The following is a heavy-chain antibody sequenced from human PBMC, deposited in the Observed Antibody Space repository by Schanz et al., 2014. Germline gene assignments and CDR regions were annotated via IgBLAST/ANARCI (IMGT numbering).Heavy chain of an antibody. V-gene: IGHV3-33*08. CDR3: AREDCSATSCYFRY. CDR2: IRYDGRNK. D-gene: IGHD2-21*01. CDR1: GFTFTNYA. J-gene: IGHJ4*02. Sequence: VQLLESGGGLVQPGGSLRLSCAASGFTFTNYAMTWVRQAPGKGLEWVAVIRYDGRNKNFVESVKGRFTISRDNSNNTVYLQMNTLRAEDTAVYYCAREDCSATSCYFRYWGQGTLXTVSS.